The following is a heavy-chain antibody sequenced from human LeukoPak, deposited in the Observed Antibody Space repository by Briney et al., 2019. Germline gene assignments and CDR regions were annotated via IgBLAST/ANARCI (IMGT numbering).Heavy chain of an antibody. Sequence: GASVKVSCKASGYTFTSYHMYWVRQAPGQGLEWMGIINPSGDSTTYARKFQGRVTVTRDTSTSTVYMEPSSLRSEDTAVYYCARFGYSYGADYWGQGTLVTVSS. D-gene: IGHD5-18*01. CDR2: INPSGDST. V-gene: IGHV1-46*01. J-gene: IGHJ4*02. CDR3: ARFGYSYGADY. CDR1: GYTFTSYH.